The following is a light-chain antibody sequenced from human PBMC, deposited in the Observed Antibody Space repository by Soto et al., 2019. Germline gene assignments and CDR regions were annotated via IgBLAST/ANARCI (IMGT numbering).Light chain of an antibody. CDR1: SSDVGGSAY. V-gene: IGLV2-14*01. J-gene: IGLJ1*01. Sequence: QSALTQPASVSGSRGQSITISCTGTSSDVGGSAYVSWFQQHPGKAPKLMISEVNNRPSGVSNRFSGSKSGNTAYLTISGLQVEDEAAYFCFSFTTTSTHVFGTGTKVTVL. CDR2: EVN. CDR3: FSFTTTSTHV.